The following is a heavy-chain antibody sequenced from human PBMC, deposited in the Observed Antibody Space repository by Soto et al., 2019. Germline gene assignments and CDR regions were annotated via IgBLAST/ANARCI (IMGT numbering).Heavy chain of an antibody. CDR2: IRSKANNYAT. CDR3: SRLVV. V-gene: IGHV3-73*02. J-gene: IGHJ4*02. Sequence: EAQLVESGGGLVQPGGSLKLCCAGSGFNFSGSVIHWVRQASGKGLEWVGRIRSKANNYATGYAASVKGRFTISRDDSKNTAYLQMNSLKSEDTAVYFCSRLVVWGQGSLVTVSS. CDR1: GFNFSGSV. D-gene: IGHD2-15*01.